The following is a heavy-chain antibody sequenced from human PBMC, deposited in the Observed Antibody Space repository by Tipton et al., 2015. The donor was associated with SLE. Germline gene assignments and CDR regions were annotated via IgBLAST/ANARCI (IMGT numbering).Heavy chain of an antibody. Sequence: SLRLSCAASGFTFSSYAMSWVRQAPGKGLEWVSAISGSGGSTYYADSVKGRFTISRDNSKNTLYLQMNSLRAEDTAVYYCAKDLDYYDSSGPDAFDIWGQGTMVTVSS. CDR3: AKDLDYYDSSGPDAFDI. V-gene: IGHV3-23*01. CDR2: ISGSGGST. J-gene: IGHJ3*02. D-gene: IGHD3-22*01. CDR1: GFTFSSYA.